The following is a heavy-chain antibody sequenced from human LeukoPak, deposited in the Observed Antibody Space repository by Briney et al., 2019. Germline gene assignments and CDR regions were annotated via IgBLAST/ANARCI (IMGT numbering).Heavy chain of an antibody. J-gene: IGHJ4*02. D-gene: IGHD5-12*01. V-gene: IGHV3-21*01. CDR3: ARGGYSGYDYFVWFDY. Sequence: GGSLRLSCAASGFTFSSYSMNWARQAPGKGLEWVSSISSSSSYIYYADSVKGRFTISRDNAKNSLYLQMNSLRAEDTAVYYCARGGYSGYDYFVWFDYWGQGTLVTVSS. CDR1: GFTFSSYS. CDR2: ISSSSSYI.